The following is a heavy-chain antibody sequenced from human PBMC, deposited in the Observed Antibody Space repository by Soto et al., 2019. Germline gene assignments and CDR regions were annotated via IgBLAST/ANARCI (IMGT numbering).Heavy chain of an antibody. CDR2: ISYDGSNK. J-gene: IGHJ4*02. Sequence: QVQLVESGGGVVQPGRSLRLSCAASGFTFSSYAMHWVRQAPGKGLEWVAVISYDGSNKYYADSVKGRFTISRDNSKNTLYLQMNSLRAEDTAGYYWATLPFDLGFYYWGQGTLVTVSS. CDR3: ATLPFDLGFYY. V-gene: IGHV3-30-3*01. CDR1: GFTFSSYA.